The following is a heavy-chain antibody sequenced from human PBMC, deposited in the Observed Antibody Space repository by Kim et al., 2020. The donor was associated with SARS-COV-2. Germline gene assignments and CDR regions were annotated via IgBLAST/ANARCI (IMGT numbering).Heavy chain of an antibody. CDR3: ARQRSSGWYPSWFDP. V-gene: IGHV4-39*01. Sequence: ETLSLTCTVSGGSISSSSYYWGWIRQPPGKGLEWIGSIYYSGSTYYNPSLKSRVTISVDTSKNQFSLKLSSVTAADTAVYYCARQRSSGWYPSWFDPWGQGTLVTVSS. D-gene: IGHD6-19*01. J-gene: IGHJ5*02. CDR1: GGSISSSSYY. CDR2: IYYSGST.